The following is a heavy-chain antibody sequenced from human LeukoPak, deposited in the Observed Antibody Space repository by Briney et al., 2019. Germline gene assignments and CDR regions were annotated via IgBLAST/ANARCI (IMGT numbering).Heavy chain of an antibody. Sequence: PSGSLSLSCAASGCTFSSYSMNWVRQAPGKGLEWVSSISSSSSYIYYADSVKGRFTISRENAKNSLYLQMNSLRAQDTAVYYCARGSPSYGDYLIDYWGQGTLVTVSP. D-gene: IGHD4-17*01. J-gene: IGHJ4*02. V-gene: IGHV3-21*01. CDR2: ISSSSSYI. CDR3: ARGSPSYGDYLIDY. CDR1: GCTFSSYS.